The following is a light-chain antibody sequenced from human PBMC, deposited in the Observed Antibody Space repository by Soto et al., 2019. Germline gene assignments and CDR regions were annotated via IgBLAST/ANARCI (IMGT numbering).Light chain of an antibody. J-gene: IGLJ2*01. CDR1: SSDVGGFNY. CDR2: EVT. CDR3: SSYTSSAYVV. V-gene: IGLV2-14*01. Sequence: QSALTPPASVSGSPGQSITISCTGTSSDVGGFNYVSWYQLHPGKAPKLMIYEVTNRPSGISNRFSGSKSGNTASLTISGLQAEDEADYYCSSYTSSAYVVFGGGTKLTVL.